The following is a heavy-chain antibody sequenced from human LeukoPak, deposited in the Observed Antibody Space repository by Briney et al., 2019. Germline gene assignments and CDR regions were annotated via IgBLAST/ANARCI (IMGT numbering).Heavy chain of an antibody. Sequence: GGSLRLYCAASGFTFSSYAMSWVRQAPGKGLEWVSAISGSGGSTYYADSVKGRFTISRDNSKNTLYLQMNSLRAEDTAVYYCAKAHKMTTVTTGMDYWGQGTLVTVSS. D-gene: IGHD4-17*01. CDR3: AKAHKMTTVTTGMDY. CDR1: GFTFSSYA. CDR2: ISGSGGST. J-gene: IGHJ4*02. V-gene: IGHV3-23*01.